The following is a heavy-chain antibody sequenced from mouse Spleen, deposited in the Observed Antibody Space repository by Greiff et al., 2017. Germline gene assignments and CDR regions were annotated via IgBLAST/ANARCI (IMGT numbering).Heavy chain of an antibody. J-gene: IGHJ2*01. D-gene: IGHD1-1*01. CDR3: AREHYGSSEGLDY. V-gene: IGHV2-2*01. CDR2: IWSGGST. Sequence: QVQLQQSGPGLVQPSQSLSITCTVSGFSLTSYGVHWVRQSPGKGLEWLGVIWSGGSTDYNAAFISRLSISKDNSKSQVFFKMNSLQADDTAIYYCAREHYGSSEGLDYWGQGTTLTVSS. CDR1: GFSLTSYG.